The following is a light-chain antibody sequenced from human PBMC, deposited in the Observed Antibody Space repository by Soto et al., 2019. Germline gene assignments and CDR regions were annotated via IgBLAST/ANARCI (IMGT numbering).Light chain of an antibody. Sequence: DIQMTQSPSTLSASVGDRVTITCRASQSISSWLAWYQQKPGKAPNLLIYKAPSLESGVPSRFSGSGSGTEFTLTIRSLQADDFSTYYCQQYISYPWTFGKWTKVEIK. V-gene: IGKV1-5*03. CDR3: QQYISYPWT. CDR1: QSISSW. CDR2: KAP. J-gene: IGKJ1*01.